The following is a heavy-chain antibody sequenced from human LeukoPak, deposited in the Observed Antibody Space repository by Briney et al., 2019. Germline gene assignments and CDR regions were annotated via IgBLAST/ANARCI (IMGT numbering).Heavy chain of an antibody. CDR2: IRSSGSTI. D-gene: IGHD6-13*01. Sequence: GGSLRISCAASGFTFSSYEMNWVRQAPGKGLECVSYIRSSGSTIYYADSVKGRFTISRDNAKNSLYLQMNSLRAEDTAVYYCARVEPGYSSSWYGVDYWGQGTLVTVSS. CDR1: GFTFSSYE. CDR3: ARVEPGYSSSWYGVDY. V-gene: IGHV3-48*03. J-gene: IGHJ4*02.